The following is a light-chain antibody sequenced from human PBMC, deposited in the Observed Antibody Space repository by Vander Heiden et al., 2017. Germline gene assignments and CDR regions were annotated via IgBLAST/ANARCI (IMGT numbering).Light chain of an antibody. Sequence: QSALTQPPSASGSLGQSVTISCTGTNSDVGGYNFVSWYQQHPGKVPKLIIFEVNKRPSGVPDRFSGSKSGKTASLTVSGLQAEDEADYYCSSYAGRNDLVCGGGTKLTGL. J-gene: IGLJ3*02. CDR3: SSYAGRNDLV. CDR1: NSDVGGYNF. CDR2: EVN. V-gene: IGLV2-8*01.